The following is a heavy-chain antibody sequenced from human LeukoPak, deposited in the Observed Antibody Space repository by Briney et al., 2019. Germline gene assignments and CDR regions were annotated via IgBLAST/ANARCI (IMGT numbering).Heavy chain of an antibody. CDR2: ISYDGSNK. D-gene: IGHD6-19*01. Sequence: GGSLRLSCAASGFTFSSYAMHWVRQAPGKGLEWVAVISYDGSNKYYADSVKGRFTISRDNSKNTLYLQMNSLRAEDTAVYYCAGDAGGWYEDAFDIWGQGTMVTVSS. CDR3: AGDAGGWYEDAFDI. CDR1: GFTFSSYA. J-gene: IGHJ3*02. V-gene: IGHV3-30-3*01.